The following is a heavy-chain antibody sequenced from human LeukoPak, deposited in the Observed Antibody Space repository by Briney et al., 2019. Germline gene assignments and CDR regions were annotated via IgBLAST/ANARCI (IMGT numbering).Heavy chain of an antibody. CDR1: GYSFTSYW. V-gene: IGHV5-51*01. CDR3: ARPERCSSTSCYAGDAFDI. J-gene: IGHJ3*02. CDR2: IYPGDSDT. D-gene: IGHD2-2*01. Sequence: GESLKISCKGSGYSFTSYWIGWVRQMPGKGLEWMGIIYPGDSDTRYSPSFQGQVTISADKSISTAYLQWSSLKASDTAMYYYARPERCSSTSCYAGDAFDIWGQGTMVTVSS.